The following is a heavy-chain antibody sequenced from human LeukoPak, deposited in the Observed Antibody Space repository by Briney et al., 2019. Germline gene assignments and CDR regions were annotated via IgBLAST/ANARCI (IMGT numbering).Heavy chain of an antibody. J-gene: IGHJ5*02. CDR3: ARTVGITGTGPWFAP. CDR1: GFTVSSNY. V-gene: IGHV3-53*01. Sequence: GGSLRLSCAASGFTVSSNYMSWVRQAPGKGLEWVSVIYSGGSTYYADSVKGRFTISRDNSKNTLYLQMNSLRAEDTAVYYCARTVGITGTGPWFAPWGQGTLVTVSS. D-gene: IGHD1-7*01. CDR2: IYSGGST.